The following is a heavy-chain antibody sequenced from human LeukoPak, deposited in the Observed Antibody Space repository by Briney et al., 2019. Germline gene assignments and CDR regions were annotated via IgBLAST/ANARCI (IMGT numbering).Heavy chain of an antibody. CDR1: GGSISSYY. Sequence: PSETLSLTCTVSGGSISSYYWSWIRQPPGKGLEWIGYIYYSGSTNYNPSLKSRVTISVDTSKNQFPLKLSSVTAADTAVYYCARAGPDYHFDYWGQGTLVTVSS. CDR3: ARAGPDYHFDY. CDR2: IYYSGST. V-gene: IGHV4-59*01. D-gene: IGHD5-12*01. J-gene: IGHJ4*02.